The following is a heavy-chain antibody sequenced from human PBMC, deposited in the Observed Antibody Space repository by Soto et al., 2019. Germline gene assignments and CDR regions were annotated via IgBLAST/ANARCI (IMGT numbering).Heavy chain of an antibody. V-gene: IGHV4-61*01. CDR2: IYYSGST. D-gene: IGHD3-22*01. CDR3: ARYYSSGRWFDP. Sequence: SETLSLTCTVSGGSVSSGSYYWSWIRQPPGKGLEWIGYIYYSGSTNYNPSLKGRVTISVDTSKNQFSLKLSSVTAADTAVYYCARYYSSGRWFDPWGQGTLVTVSS. J-gene: IGHJ5*02. CDR1: GGSVSSGSYY.